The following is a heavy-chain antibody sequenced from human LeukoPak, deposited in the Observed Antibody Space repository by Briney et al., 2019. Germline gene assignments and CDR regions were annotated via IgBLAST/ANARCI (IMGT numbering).Heavy chain of an antibody. D-gene: IGHD1-1*01. V-gene: IGHV3-74*01. J-gene: IGHJ3*01. CDR1: GFTFSSYW. CDR2: INNDESSI. Sequence: ERSLRLSCAASGFTFSSYWMHWVRQAPGKGLVWVSRINNDESSINYADSVKGRFTIFRDKLKNTLYLQMNSLRAEDTAMYYCARAVRPFDFWGPGTLVIVSS. CDR3: ARAVRPFDF.